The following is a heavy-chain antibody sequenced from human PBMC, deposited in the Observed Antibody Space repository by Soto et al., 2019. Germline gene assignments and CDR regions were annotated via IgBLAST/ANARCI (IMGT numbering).Heavy chain of an antibody. V-gene: IGHV3-74*01. CDR3: ARDMLGPRAFDY. CDR1: GFTFSSHC. J-gene: IGHJ4*02. D-gene: IGHD3-10*02. CDR2: ISTDGSST. Sequence: EVQLVESGGGIVQPGGSLRLSCSVSGFTFSSHCMHWVRQAPGKGLVWVSRISTDGSSTTYADSVKGRVTNSRDNAKNTLYLDMSSLRAEDTAVYYCARDMLGPRAFDYWGQGALVTVSS.